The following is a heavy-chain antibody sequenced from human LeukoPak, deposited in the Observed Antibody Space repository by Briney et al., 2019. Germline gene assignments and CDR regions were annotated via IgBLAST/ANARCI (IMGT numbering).Heavy chain of an antibody. J-gene: IGHJ4*02. CDR3: AGGTWIQLWLDY. CDR2: ISASGGIT. D-gene: IGHD5-18*01. Sequence: GGSLRLSCAASGFTFSSYAMSWVRQAPGKGLEWVSGISASGGITYYAESVKGRLTISRDNSKNTPCLQMNSLRAEDTAVYYCAGGTWIQLWLDYWGQGTLVTVSS. CDR1: GFTFSSYA. V-gene: IGHV3-23*01.